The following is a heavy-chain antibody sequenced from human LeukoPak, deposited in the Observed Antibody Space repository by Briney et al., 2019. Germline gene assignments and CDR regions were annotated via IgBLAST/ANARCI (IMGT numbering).Heavy chain of an antibody. CDR2: INAGNGNT. J-gene: IGHJ4*02. Sequence: GASVKVSCKASGYTFTSYAMHWVRQAPGQRLEWMGWINAGNGNTKYSQKFQGRVTLTRDTSISTVYMHLSGLTFDDTAVYYCAKFWHSDCWGQGTLVTVS. CDR3: AKFWHSDC. CDR1: GYTFTSYA. V-gene: IGHV1-3*01.